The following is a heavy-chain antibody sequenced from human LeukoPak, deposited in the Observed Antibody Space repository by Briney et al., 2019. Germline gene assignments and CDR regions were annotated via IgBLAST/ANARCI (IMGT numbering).Heavy chain of an antibody. CDR1: GGSISSGGYY. Sequence: SETLSLTCTVSGGSISSGGYYWSWIRQPPGKGLECIGYIYYSGSTYYNPSLKSRVTISVDTSKNQFSLKLSSVTAADTAVYYCARDRDSSGYYDYWGQGTLVTVSS. D-gene: IGHD3-22*01. CDR2: IYYSGST. V-gene: IGHV4-31*03. CDR3: ARDRDSSGYYDY. J-gene: IGHJ4*02.